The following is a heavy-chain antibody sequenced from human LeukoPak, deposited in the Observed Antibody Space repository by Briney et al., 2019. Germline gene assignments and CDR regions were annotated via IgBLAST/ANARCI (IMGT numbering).Heavy chain of an antibody. V-gene: IGHV3-21*04. CDR3: AKRAYSSGYYYFDN. Sequence: GGSLRLSCAASGFTFSSYSMNWVRQAPGKGLEWVSSISSSSSYIYYADSVKGRFTISRDNSKNTLYLQMNSLRAEDTAVYYCAKRAYSSGYYYFDNWGQGTLVTVSS. CDR2: ISSSSSYI. J-gene: IGHJ4*02. CDR1: GFTFSSYS. D-gene: IGHD3-22*01.